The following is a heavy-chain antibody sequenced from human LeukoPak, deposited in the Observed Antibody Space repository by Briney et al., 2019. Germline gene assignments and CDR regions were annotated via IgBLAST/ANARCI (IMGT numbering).Heavy chain of an antibody. D-gene: IGHD5-18*01. V-gene: IGHV5-51*01. CDR3: ARRSVDTAMENDAFDI. J-gene: IGHJ3*02. CDR1: GYSFTSYW. Sequence: GESLKISCKGSGYSFTSYWIGWVRQMPGKGLERMGIIYPGDSDTRYSPSFQGQVTISADKSISTAYLQWSSLKASDTAMYYCARRSVDTAMENDAFDIWGQGTMVTVSS. CDR2: IYPGDSDT.